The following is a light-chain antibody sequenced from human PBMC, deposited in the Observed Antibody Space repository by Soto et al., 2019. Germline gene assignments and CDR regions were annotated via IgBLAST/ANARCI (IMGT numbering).Light chain of an antibody. CDR1: SSDVVNYNW. CDR2: EVY. Sequence: QSVLTQPASVSGSPGQSITISCTGTSSDVVNYNWIAWYQQHPGKVPKLMIYEVYNRPSGVSNRFSGSKSGNTASLTISGLQAEDEAHYYCSSSSASGIHVFGGGTKVTVL. J-gene: IGLJ2*01. CDR3: SSSSASGIHV. V-gene: IGLV2-14*01.